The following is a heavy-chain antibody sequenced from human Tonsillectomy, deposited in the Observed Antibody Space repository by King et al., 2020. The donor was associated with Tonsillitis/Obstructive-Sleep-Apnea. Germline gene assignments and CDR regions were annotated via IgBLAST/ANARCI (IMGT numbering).Heavy chain of an antibody. J-gene: IGHJ4*02. V-gene: IGHV3-48*03. D-gene: IGHD5-18*01. CDR2: ISSSGSTI. Sequence: VQLVESGGGLVQPGGSLRLSCAASGFTFSSYEMNWVRQAPGKGLEWVSYISSSGSTIYYADSVKGRFTISRDNAKNSLYLQMNSLRAEDTAVYYCVRKGGIQLWSHFDYWGQGTLVTVSS. CDR3: VRKGGIQLWSHFDY. CDR1: GFTFSSYE.